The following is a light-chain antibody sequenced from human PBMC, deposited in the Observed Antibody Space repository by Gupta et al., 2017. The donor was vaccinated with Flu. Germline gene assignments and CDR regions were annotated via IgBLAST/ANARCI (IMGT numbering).Light chain of an antibody. CDR3: SSYTTRSTVV. Sequence: QSALTQPASVSGSPGQSITISCTGPSSDVGASNSVSWYQHHPGKAPKLMIYDVSDRPSGVSDRFSGSKSGNTASLTISGLQAEDEADYYCSSYTTRSTVVFGGGTKLTVL. J-gene: IGLJ2*01. V-gene: IGLV2-14*03. CDR2: DVS. CDR1: SSDVGASNS.